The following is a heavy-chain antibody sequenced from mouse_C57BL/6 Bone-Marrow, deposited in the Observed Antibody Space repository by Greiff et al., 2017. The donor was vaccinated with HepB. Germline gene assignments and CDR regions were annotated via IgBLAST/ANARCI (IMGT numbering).Heavy chain of an antibody. V-gene: IGHV1-15*01. D-gene: IGHD1-1*01. CDR3: TRNYYGSSHYFDY. CDR2: IDPETGGT. Sequence: VQLQQSGAELVRPGASVTLSCKASGYTFTDYEMHWVKQTPVHGLEWIGAIDPETGGTAYNQKFKGKAILTADKSSSTAYMELRSLTSEDSAVYYCTRNYYGSSHYFDYWGQGTTLTVSS. J-gene: IGHJ2*01. CDR1: GYTFTDYE.